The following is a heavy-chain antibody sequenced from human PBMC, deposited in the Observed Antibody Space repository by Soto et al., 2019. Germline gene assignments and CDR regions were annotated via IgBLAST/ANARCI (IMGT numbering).Heavy chain of an antibody. V-gene: IGHV3-30*18. D-gene: IGHD6-19*01. J-gene: IGHJ4*02. CDR2: ISYDGNKA. CDR1: GFNFSRHE. Sequence: GGSLRLSCATSGFNFSRHEMSWVRQAPGKGLEWVTLISYDGNKAYYADSVKGRFTISRDNSNNTLYLQMNSLRTEDTAVYYCAKHPHSSGSYYYFDYWGQGTLVTVSS. CDR3: AKHPHSSGSYYYFDY.